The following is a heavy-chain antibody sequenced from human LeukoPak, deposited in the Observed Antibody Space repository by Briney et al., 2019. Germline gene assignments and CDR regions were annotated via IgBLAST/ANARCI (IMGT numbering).Heavy chain of an antibody. J-gene: IGHJ4*02. Sequence: SGGSLRLSCAASGFTFSDYYMSWIRQAPGKGLEWVAYITSSGDDIYYADSVKGRFTISRDNAKNALFLRMSSMRVEDTATYYCASDIVVTSGDFWGQGPLVSVSS. CDR1: GFTFSDYY. D-gene: IGHD5-12*01. V-gene: IGHV3-11*01. CDR3: ASDIVVTSGDF. CDR2: ITSSGDDI.